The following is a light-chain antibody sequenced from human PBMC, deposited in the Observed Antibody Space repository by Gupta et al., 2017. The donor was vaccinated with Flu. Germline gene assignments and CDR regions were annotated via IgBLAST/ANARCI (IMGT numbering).Light chain of an antibody. CDR1: HSISRN. CDR3: QQYNTWPET. J-gene: IGKJ1*01. CDR2: GAS. V-gene: IGKV3D-15*01. Sequence: VVTPSPATLSVSPGERASLSCRASHSISRNLAWYRQKPGQAPRLLIYGASVRASGIPARISGSGAGTEFTLTISSLQSEDFAVYFCQQYNTWPETFGQGTRVEIK.